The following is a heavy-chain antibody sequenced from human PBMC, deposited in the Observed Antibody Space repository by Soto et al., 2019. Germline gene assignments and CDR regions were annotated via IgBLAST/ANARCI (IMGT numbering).Heavy chain of an antibody. J-gene: IGHJ6*02. CDR3: ARFLCSSTSCYHDYYYYYGMDV. V-gene: IGHV3-23*01. D-gene: IGHD2-2*01. Sequence: GGSLRLSCAASGFTFSSYAMSWVRQAPGKGLEWVSAISGSGGSTYYADSVKGRFTISRDNSKNTLYLQMNSLRAEDTAVYYCARFLCSSTSCYHDYYYYYGMDVWGQGTTVTVSS. CDR1: GFTFSSYA. CDR2: ISGSGGST.